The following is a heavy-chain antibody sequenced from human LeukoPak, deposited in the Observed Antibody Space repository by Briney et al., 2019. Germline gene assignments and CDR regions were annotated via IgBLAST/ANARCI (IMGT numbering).Heavy chain of an antibody. CDR3: ASHEYFDILTGPGYFDH. CDR1: GGSVRSGSYY. J-gene: IGHJ4*02. V-gene: IGHV4-61*01. D-gene: IGHD3-9*01. CDR2: IYYSAHT. Sequence: SETLSLTCTVSGGSVRSGSYYWSWIRQPPGKGLEWIGYIYYSAHTNYNPSLKSRVTISVDTSKSRFSLKLSSVTAADTAVYYCASHEYFDILTGPGYFDHWGQGALVTVSS.